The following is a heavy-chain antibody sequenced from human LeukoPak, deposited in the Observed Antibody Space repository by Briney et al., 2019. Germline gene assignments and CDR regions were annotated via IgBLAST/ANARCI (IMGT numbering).Heavy chain of an antibody. CDR1: GYTFTSYD. J-gene: IGHJ6*03. CDR2: MNPNSGNT. Sequence: ASVKVSCKASGYTFTSYDINWVRQATGQGLEWMGWMNPNSGNTGYAQKFQGRVTMTRNTSISTAYMELSSLRSEDTAVYYCAKGPYSSSWPGYYYYYYYMDVWGKGTTVTVSS. CDR3: AKGPYSSSWPGYYYYYYYMDV. D-gene: IGHD6-13*01. V-gene: IGHV1-8*01.